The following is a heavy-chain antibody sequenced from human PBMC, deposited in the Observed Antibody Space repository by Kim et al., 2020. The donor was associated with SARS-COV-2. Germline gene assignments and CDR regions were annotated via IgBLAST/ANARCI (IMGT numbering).Heavy chain of an antibody. CDR3: VKDGVLGYPFDY. Sequence: GGSLRLSCVASGFTFSDYVMYWIRQAPGKGLEWVATITHNGGHQNYADSVRGRFTVSRDNSKKTLYLQMNSLRAEDTAVYHCVKDGVLGYPFDYWGQGTLVTVSS. CDR1: GFTFSDYV. D-gene: IGHD3-10*01. V-gene: IGHV3-30*04. J-gene: IGHJ4*02. CDR2: ITHNGGHQ.